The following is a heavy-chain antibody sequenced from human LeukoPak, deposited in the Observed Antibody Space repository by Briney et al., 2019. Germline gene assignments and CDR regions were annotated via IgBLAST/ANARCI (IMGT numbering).Heavy chain of an antibody. CDR1: GLTFSSNW. D-gene: IGHD6-13*01. V-gene: IGHV3-74*01. CDR3: ATFVGIAAG. CDR2: ISSDGSSA. J-gene: IGHJ4*02. Sequence: GGSLRLSCAVSGLTFSSNWMYWVRQAPGKGLVWVSRISSDGSSATYADSVKGRFTISRDNAKNTLYLQMNSLRAEDTAVYYCATFVGIAAGWGQGTLVTVSS.